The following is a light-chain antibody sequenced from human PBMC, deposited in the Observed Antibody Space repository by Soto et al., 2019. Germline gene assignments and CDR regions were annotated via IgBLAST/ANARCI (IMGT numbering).Light chain of an antibody. CDR2: DAS. CDR1: QSVSSN. J-gene: IGKJ4*01. V-gene: IGKV3-11*01. CDR3: QQHSNWPLT. Sequence: EIVLIQSPATLSLSPGERATLSCRASQSVSSNLAWYQQNPGQAPRLLLFDASNRATGIPARFSGSGSGTDFTLTISSLEPEDFAVYYCQQHSNWPLTFGGGTKVDIK.